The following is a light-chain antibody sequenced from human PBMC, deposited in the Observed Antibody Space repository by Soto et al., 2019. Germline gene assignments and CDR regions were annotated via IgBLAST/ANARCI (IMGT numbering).Light chain of an antibody. CDR2: AAS. Sequence: IQMTQSPSSLSASVGDRVTITCRASQSISSYLNWYQQKPGKAPKLLIYAASSLQSGVPSRFSGSGSGTDFTVTISSLQPEDFATYYCQQSYSMHSTFGGWTKVDIK. J-gene: IGKJ4*01. CDR3: QQSYSMHST. V-gene: IGKV1-39*01. CDR1: QSISSY.